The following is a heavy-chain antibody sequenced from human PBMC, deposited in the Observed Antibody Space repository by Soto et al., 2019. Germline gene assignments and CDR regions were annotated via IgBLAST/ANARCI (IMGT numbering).Heavy chain of an antibody. CDR2: ISYDGSNK. J-gene: IGHJ3*01. CDR3: ERVFHDSSGGGV. D-gene: IGHD3-22*01. CDR1: GFTFSSYF. V-gene: IGHV3-30*03. Sequence: GGSLIVSCGAAGFTFSSYFMHLVRQAPGKGLEWVAVISYDGSNKYYADSVKGRFTISRDNAKNSLYLQMNSLRAEDTALYYCERVFHDSSGGGVWGQGIMVTVS.